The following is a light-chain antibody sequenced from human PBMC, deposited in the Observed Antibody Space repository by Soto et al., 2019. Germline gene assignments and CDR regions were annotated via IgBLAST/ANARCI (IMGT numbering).Light chain of an antibody. J-gene: IGLJ1*01. CDR1: SSDVGGYNY. CDR3: SSYTSSSTYV. Sequence: QSALTQPASVSGSPGQSITISCTGTSSDVGGYNYVSWYQQHPGKAPKLMIFEVSHRPSEISNRFSGSKSGNTASLAISGLQAEVEADYYCSSYTSSSTYVFGTGTKLTVL. V-gene: IGLV2-14*01. CDR2: EVS.